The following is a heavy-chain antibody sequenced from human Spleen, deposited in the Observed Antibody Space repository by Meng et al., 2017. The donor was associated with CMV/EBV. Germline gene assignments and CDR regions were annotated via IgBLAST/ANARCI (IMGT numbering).Heavy chain of an antibody. J-gene: IGHJ4*02. D-gene: IGHD1-7*01. CDR1: GGTVDEYG. CDR3: ARRRELFYFDY. CDR2: INRNGGSK. V-gene: IGHV3-20*04. Sequence: SCGGSGGTVDEYGSAWVREAPGKGLEWVSGINRNGGSKGYVDSVKGRFTISRDNAKKSLYLQMNSLRAEETALYYCARRRELFYFDYWGQGSLVTVSS.